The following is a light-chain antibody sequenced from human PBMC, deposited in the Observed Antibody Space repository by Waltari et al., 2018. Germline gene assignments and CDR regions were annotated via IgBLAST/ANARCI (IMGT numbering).Light chain of an antibody. J-gene: IGKJ4*01. CDR3: QQRHNWPT. CDR2: DAS. V-gene: IGKV3-11*01. Sequence: EVVLTQSPATLSLSPGERATLSCRASQYVSSYLAWYQQKPGQAPRLLIYDASNRATGIPARFSVSGSGTDFSLTISSLEPEDFAVYYCQQRHNWPTFGGGTKVDIK. CDR1: QYVSSY.